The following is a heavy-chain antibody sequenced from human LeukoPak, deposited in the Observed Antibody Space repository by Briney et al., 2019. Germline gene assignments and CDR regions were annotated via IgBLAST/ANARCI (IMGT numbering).Heavy chain of an antibody. J-gene: IGHJ4*02. CDR2: INTDGSIT. CDR1: GFTFSSYG. V-gene: IGHV3-74*01. D-gene: IGHD4-23*01. Sequence: QPGGSLRLSCAASGFTFSSYGMHWVRQAPGKGLVWVSRINTDGSITNYADSVKGRFSISRDNAKNTLYLQMNSLRAEDTAMYYCARGTMVAPGVDYWGQGSLVTVSS. CDR3: ARGTMVAPGVDY.